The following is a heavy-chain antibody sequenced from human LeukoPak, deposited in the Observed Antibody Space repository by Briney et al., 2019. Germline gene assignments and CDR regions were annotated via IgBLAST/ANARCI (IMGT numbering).Heavy chain of an antibody. CDR1: GFTFSSYA. J-gene: IGHJ4*02. CDR2: ISGSGVGT. V-gene: IGHV3-23*01. Sequence: GGSLRLACAVAGFTFSSYAMGSVRHHPGGGLEWVSGISGSGVGTYYADSGKGRFTIPRDNSNNTLYMQMNSLRAEDTAIYYCAKGSDTDGRNWLLYYFDSWGRGTLVTVST. D-gene: IGHD5-18*01. CDR3: AKGSDTDGRNWLLYYFDS.